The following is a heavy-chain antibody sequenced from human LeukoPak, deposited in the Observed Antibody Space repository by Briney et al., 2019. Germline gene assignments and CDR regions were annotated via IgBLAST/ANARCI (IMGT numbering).Heavy chain of an antibody. CDR2: IYSGDST. CDR1: GFTVSGDS. J-gene: IGHJ4*02. V-gene: IGHV3-53*01. Sequence: GGSLRLSCAASGFTVSGDSMSWVRQAPGKGLEWVSLIYSGDSTYYADSVKGRFTISRDNSKNTLYLQMNSLRAEDTAMYYCATVSGGDYFDYWGQGTLVTASS. D-gene: IGHD3-10*01. CDR3: ATVSGGDYFDY.